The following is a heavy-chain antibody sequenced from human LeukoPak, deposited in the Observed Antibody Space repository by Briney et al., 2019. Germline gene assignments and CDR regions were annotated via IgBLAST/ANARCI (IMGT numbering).Heavy chain of an antibody. D-gene: IGHD4-17*01. Sequence: SETLSLTCTVSGVSIRSSSIYWGWIRQPPGKGLEWIGYMYYSGSTKYKPSLKSRVIISVDMSKNQFSLKLSSVTAADTAVYYCAREREGSTMTTRRPFDFWGQGTMVTVSS. J-gene: IGHJ3*01. CDR3: AREREGSTMTTRRPFDF. CDR2: MYYSGST. V-gene: IGHV4-61*05. CDR1: GVSIRSSSIY.